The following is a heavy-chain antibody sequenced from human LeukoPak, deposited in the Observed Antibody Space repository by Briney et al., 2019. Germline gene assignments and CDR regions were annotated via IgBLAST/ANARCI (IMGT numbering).Heavy chain of an antibody. V-gene: IGHV3-30*02. CDR2: IRYDGTNK. D-gene: IGHD1-26*01. CDR3: AKDRSGSYSQGLDY. CDR1: GFIFSSYG. J-gene: IGHJ4*02. Sequence: PGGSLRLSCAASGFIFSSYGMHWVRQAPGKGREGVAFIRYDGTNKYYADSVKGRFTISRDNSKNTLYLQMNSLRAEDTAVYYCAKDRSGSYSQGLDYWGQGTLVTVYS.